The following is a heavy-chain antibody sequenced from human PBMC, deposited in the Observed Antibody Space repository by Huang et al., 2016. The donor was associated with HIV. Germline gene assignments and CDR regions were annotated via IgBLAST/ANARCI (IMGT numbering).Heavy chain of an antibody. CDR3: AGRFPHHGDTFDI. CDR2: IFPRCSYT. Sequence: EVQLVQSGAEVKKPGESLKISCTGSGYNFNTFWIGWVRQIPGKGLESVGIIFPRCSYTTESPSFQGQVAMSADKSISTAFLQWSSLKSSDTAIYYCAGRFPHHGDTFDIWGQGTMVTVSS. CDR1: GYNFNTFW. J-gene: IGHJ3*02. V-gene: IGHV5-51*03.